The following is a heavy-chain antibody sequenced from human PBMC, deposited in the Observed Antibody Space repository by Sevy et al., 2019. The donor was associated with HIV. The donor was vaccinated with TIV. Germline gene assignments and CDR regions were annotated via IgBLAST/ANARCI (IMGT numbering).Heavy chain of an antibody. V-gene: IGHV3-30*18. CDR1: GFTFSSYG. D-gene: IGHD2-2*01. Sequence: GGSLRLSCAASGFTFSSYGMHWVRQAPGKGLEWVAVISYDGSNKYYADSVKGRFTISRDNSKNTLYLQMNSLRAEDTAVYYCAKDFIVVGTAASQTYFDYWGQGTLVTVSS. CDR3: AKDFIVVGTAASQTYFDY. CDR2: ISYDGSNK. J-gene: IGHJ4*02.